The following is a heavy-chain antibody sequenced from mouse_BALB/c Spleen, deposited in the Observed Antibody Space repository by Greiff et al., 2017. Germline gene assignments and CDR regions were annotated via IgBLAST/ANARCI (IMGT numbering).Heavy chain of an antibody. V-gene: IGHV5-6-5*01. Sequence: EVKLMESGGGLVQPGGSRKLSCAASGFTFSSYAMSWVRQTPEKRLEWVASISSGGSTYYPDSVKGRFTISRDNARNILYLQMSSLRSEDTAMYYCARGRVYGYYQAWFAYWGQGTLVTVSA. D-gene: IGHD2-3*01. CDR1: GFTFSSYA. CDR3: ARGRVYGYYQAWFAY. CDR2: ISSGGST. J-gene: IGHJ3*01.